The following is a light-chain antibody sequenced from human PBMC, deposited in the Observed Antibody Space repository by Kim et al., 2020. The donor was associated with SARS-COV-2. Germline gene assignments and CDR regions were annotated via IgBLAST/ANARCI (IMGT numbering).Light chain of an antibody. CDR3: QAWDSTGV. Sequence: VSVSPGQTASITCSGDKLGDKYTCWYHQKPGQSPVLVIYQDNKRPSGIPERFSGSNSGNTATLTISGTQAMDEADYYCQAWDSTGVFGGGTKLTVL. CDR1: KLGDKY. J-gene: IGLJ3*02. CDR2: QDN. V-gene: IGLV3-1*01.